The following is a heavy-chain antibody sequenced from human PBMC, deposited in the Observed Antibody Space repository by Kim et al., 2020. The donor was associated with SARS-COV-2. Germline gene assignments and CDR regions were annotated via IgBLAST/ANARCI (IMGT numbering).Heavy chain of an antibody. D-gene: IGHD6-19*01. V-gene: IGHV3-21*01. CDR3: ARDQPLAVAGLLDY. CDR1: GFTFSSYS. J-gene: IGHJ4*02. CDR2: ISSSSSYI. Sequence: GGSLRLSCAASGFTFSSYSMNWVRQAPGKGLEWVSSISSSSSYIYYADSVKGRFTISRDNAKNSLYLQMNSLRAEDTAVYYCARDQPLAVAGLLDYWGQGTLVTVSS.